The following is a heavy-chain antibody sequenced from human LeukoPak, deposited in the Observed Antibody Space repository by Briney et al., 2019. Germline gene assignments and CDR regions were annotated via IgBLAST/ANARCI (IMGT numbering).Heavy chain of an antibody. CDR3: ASLTSQYDY. CDR1: GLTFSNYW. CDR2: INNYGSIT. Sequence: GGSLRLSCAASGLTFSNYWMQWVRQAPGKGLVWVSRINNYGSITTYADPVKGRFTISRDNAKNTLYLQMNSLRAEDTAVYYCASLTSQYDYWGLGTLVTVSS. D-gene: IGHD3-10*01. J-gene: IGHJ4*02. V-gene: IGHV3-74*03.